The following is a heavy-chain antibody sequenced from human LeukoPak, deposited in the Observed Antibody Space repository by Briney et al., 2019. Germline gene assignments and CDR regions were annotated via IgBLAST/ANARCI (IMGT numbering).Heavy chain of an antibody. CDR3: ARLFHYYDSSAYPTFDY. J-gene: IGHJ4*02. CDR1: GGSISSSSHY. D-gene: IGHD3-22*01. CDR2: IYSSGTS. Sequence: SETLSLTCIVSGGSISSSSHYWGWIRQPPGKGLEWIGSIYSSGTSFYNPSLKSRVTISLDTSKNQFSVKLSSVTAADTAVYYCARLFHYYDSSAYPTFDYWGQGTLVTVSS. V-gene: IGHV4-39*01.